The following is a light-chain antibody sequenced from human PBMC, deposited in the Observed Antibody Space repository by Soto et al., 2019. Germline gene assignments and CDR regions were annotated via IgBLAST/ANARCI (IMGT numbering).Light chain of an antibody. Sequence: DIQMTQSPSTLSASVGDRVAITCRASQSISTWLAWYQQKPGKAPKLLIYKASTLESGVPSRFSGSGSGTEFTLTISSLQPDDFATYYCQQYNRFSRTFGQGTKLESK. CDR1: QSISTW. V-gene: IGKV1-5*03. CDR2: KAS. J-gene: IGKJ2*01. CDR3: QQYNRFSRT.